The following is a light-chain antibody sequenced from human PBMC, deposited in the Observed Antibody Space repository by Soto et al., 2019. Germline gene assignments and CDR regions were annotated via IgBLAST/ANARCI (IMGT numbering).Light chain of an antibody. Sequence: EIVLTQSPGTLSLSPGERATLSCRASQSVSSSSLAWYLQKPGQAPRLLIYGASSRATGIPDRFSGSGSGTDFTFTISRLEPEDFAVYYCQQYNNWPPLTFGGGTKVEIK. J-gene: IGKJ4*01. CDR1: QSVSSSS. CDR2: GAS. V-gene: IGKV3-20*01. CDR3: QQYNNWPPLT.